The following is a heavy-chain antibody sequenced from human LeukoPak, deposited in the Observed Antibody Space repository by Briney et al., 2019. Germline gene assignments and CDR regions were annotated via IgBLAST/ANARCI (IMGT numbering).Heavy chain of an antibody. CDR3: AXXXXXXXXXXXRPTKYYFDY. D-gene: IGHD6-6*01. CDR2: IYSGGST. CDR1: GFTFSSNY. Sequence: GGSLRLSCAASGFTFSSNYMSWVRQAPGKGLEWVSVIYSGGSTYYADSVKGRFTISRDNSKNTLYLQMNSLRAEDTAVYYCAXXXXXXXXXXXRPTKYYFDYWDQGTLVTVSS. V-gene: IGHV3-66*01. J-gene: IGHJ4*02.